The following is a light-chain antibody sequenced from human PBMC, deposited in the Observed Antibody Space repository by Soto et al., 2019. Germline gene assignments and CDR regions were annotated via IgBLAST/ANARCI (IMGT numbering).Light chain of an antibody. Sequence: DVVMTQSPLSLPVTLGQPASISCRSSQSLGYSDGNTYLDWFQQRPGQSTRRLIYKVSNRDSGVPDRFSGSGSGTDFTLKISRVEAEDVGVYYCMQGTLWPRTFGQGTKLEIK. CDR2: KVS. CDR1: QSLGYSDGNTY. V-gene: IGKV2-30*01. J-gene: IGKJ2*01. CDR3: MQGTLWPRT.